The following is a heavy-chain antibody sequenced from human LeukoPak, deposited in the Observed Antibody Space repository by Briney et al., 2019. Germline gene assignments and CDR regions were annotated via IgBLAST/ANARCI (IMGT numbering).Heavy chain of an antibody. CDR3: ARGLADIAVAGPEGYGMDV. V-gene: IGHV3-21*01. J-gene: IGHJ6*02. CDR2: ISSSSSYI. CDR1: GFTFSSHS. Sequence: PGGSLRLSCAASGFTFSSHSMNWVRQAPGKGLEWVSSISSSSSYIYYADSVKGRFTISRDNAKNSLYLQMNSLRAEDTAVYYCARGLADIAVAGPEGYGMDVWGQGTTVTVSS. D-gene: IGHD6-19*01.